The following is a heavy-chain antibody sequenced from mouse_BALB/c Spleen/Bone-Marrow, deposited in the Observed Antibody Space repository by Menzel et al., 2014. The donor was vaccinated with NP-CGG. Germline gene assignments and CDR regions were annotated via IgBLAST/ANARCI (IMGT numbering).Heavy chain of an antibody. CDR3: ATYDVYCFDY. D-gene: IGHD2-3*01. V-gene: IGHV3-8*02. J-gene: IGHJ2*01. CDR1: GDSITSGY. CDR2: ISYSGNT. Sequence: DSGPSLVTPSQTLFLPCSVTGDSITSGYWNWIRKFPGNKLEYMGYISYSGNTYYNPSLKSRISVTRDTSKNQYYLQLNSVTTEDTATYYCATYDVYCFDYWGQGTTLTVSS.